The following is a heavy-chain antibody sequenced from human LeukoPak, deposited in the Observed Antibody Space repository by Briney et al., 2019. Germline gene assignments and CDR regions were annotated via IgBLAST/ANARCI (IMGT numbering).Heavy chain of an antibody. CDR1: GYTSTSYW. V-gene: IGHV5-51*01. J-gene: IGHJ4*02. Sequence: GESLKISCEASGYTSTSYWIGWVRQMPGKGLEWMGIFYPGDSDTIYSPSFQGQVTISADKSISTAYLQWSSLQASDTAMYYCARSSFYYSSRSYYSGYYFDHWGQGTLVTVSS. CDR2: FYPGDSDT. D-gene: IGHD3-10*01. CDR3: ARSSFYYSSRSYYSGYYFDH.